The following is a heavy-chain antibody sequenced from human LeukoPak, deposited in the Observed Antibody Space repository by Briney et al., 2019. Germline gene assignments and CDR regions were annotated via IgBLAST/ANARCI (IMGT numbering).Heavy chain of an antibody. CDR2: IYHSGST. J-gene: IGHJ4*02. Sequence: SETLSLTCAVSGGSISSSNWWSWVHQPPGKGLEWIGEIYHSGSTNYNPSLKSRVTISVDKSKNQFSLKLSSVTAADTAVYYCARFSSGWLNYFDYWGQGTLVTVSS. CDR3: ARFSSGWLNYFDY. D-gene: IGHD6-19*01. V-gene: IGHV4-4*02. CDR1: GGSISSSNW.